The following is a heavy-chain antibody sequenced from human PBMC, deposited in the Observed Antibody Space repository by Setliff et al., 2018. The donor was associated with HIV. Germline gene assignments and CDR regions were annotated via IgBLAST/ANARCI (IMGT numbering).Heavy chain of an antibody. V-gene: IGHV5-51*01. CDR1: AYTFTNYW. CDR2: IYPADSDT. D-gene: IGHD6-19*01. Sequence: GESLKISCKWSAYTFTNYWIGWVRQMPGKGLEWRGIIYPADSDTRYSPSFQGQVTISADKAISTAYLQWSSLKASDTDMYYCARHSSSGWYSDHDAFDIWGQGTMVTVSS. CDR3: ARHSSSGWYSDHDAFDI. J-gene: IGHJ3*02.